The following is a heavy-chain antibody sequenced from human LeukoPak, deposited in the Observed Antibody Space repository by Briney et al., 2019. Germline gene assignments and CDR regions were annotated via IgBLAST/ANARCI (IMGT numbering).Heavy chain of an antibody. CDR3: ARALSWTTDSYYYMDV. Sequence: ASVKLSCKASGYTFTSYDINWVRQATGQGLEWMGWMNPNSGNTGFAQKFQGRVTMTKNTSITTAYMELSSLRSEDTALYYCARALSWTTDSYYYMDVWGKGTTVTVSS. CDR2: MNPNSGNT. J-gene: IGHJ6*03. D-gene: IGHD3/OR15-3a*01. CDR1: GYTFTSYD. V-gene: IGHV1-8*01.